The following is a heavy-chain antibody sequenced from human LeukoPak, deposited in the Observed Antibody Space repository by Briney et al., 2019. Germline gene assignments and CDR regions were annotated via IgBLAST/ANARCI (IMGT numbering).Heavy chain of an antibody. CDR3: VRDPWRYYDSRSYSYFDY. CDR2: ISSSSSYI. D-gene: IGHD3-22*01. J-gene: IGHJ4*02. Sequence: GGSLRLSCAASGFTLSSYSMNWFRRPPGKGRKWFSSISSSSSYIYYGDSVKGRFTISRDNAKNSVYLQMNSLRAEDTAVYYCVRDPWRYYDSRSYSYFDYWGQGTLVTVSS. CDR1: GFTLSSYS. V-gene: IGHV3-21*01.